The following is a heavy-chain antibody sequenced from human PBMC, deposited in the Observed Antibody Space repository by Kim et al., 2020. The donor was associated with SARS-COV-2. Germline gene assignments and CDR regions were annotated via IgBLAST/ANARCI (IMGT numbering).Heavy chain of an antibody. Sequence: SETLSLTCIVSRGSISSGGHFWSWIRQLPGGGLEWIGNIYDTGNTEYNPSLESRLSIAIDTSKNQFSLKMTSVTAADTAVYYCARVGLDVVAGYFDHWGPGTLAT. V-gene: IGHV4-31*03. CDR1: RGSISSGGHF. CDR2: IYDTGNT. D-gene: IGHD2-15*01. J-gene: IGHJ4*02. CDR3: ARVGLDVVAGYFDH.